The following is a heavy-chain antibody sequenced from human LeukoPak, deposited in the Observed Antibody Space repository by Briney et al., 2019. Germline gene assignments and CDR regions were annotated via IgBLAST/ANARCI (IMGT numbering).Heavy chain of an antibody. CDR2: INPNSGGT. V-gene: IGHV1-2*02. CDR3: ARSTYSGYFDY. J-gene: IGHJ4*02. D-gene: IGHD2-21*01. CDR1: GYTFTGYY. Sequence: GASVKVSCKASGYTFTGYYMHWVGQAPGQGGEWMGWINPNSGGTNYAQKFQGRVTMTRDTSISTAYMELSRLRSDDTAVYYCARSTYSGYFDYWGQGTLVAVSS.